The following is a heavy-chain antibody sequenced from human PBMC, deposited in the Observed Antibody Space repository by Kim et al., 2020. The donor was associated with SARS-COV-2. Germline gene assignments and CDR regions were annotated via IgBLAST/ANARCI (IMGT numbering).Heavy chain of an antibody. CDR2: ISSSSSYI. D-gene: IGHD3-9*01. Sequence: GGSLRLSCAASGFTFSSYSMNWVRQAPGKGLEWVSSISSSSSYIYYADSVKGRFTISRDNAKNSLYLQMNSLRAEDTAVYYCARAPALYYDILTPYYYYGMDVWGQGTTVTVSS. CDR1: GFTFSSYS. CDR3: ARAPALYYDILTPYYYYGMDV. V-gene: IGHV3-21*01. J-gene: IGHJ6*02.